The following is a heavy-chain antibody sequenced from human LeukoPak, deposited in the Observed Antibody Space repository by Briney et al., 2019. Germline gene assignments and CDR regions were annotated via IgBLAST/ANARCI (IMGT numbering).Heavy chain of an antibody. J-gene: IGHJ4*02. CDR2: ISGSDGST. CDR1: GFTFSSSA. V-gene: IGHV3-23*01. D-gene: IGHD1-26*01. CDR3: ANTGSYSVY. Sequence: PGGSLRLSRAASGFTFSSSAMSWVRLAPGKGLEWVSGISGSDGSTYYADSVKGRFTISRDNSKNTLFLQMNSLRAEDTAVYYCANTGSYSVYWGQGTLVTVSS.